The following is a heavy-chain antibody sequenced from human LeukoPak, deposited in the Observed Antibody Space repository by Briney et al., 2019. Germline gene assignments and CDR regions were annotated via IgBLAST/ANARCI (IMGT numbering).Heavy chain of an antibody. CDR1: GYTFTDYY. CDR2: INPNSGGT. J-gene: IGHJ4*02. V-gene: IGHV1-2*02. D-gene: IGHD2-21*01. CDR3: ARDGVRYCGGDCYSDY. Sequence: ASVKVSCKTSGYTFTDYYIHWVRQAPGQGLEWMGWINPNSGGTNYAQKFQGRVTMTRDTSISTAYMELSRLTSDDTAVYYCARDGVRYCGGDCYSDYWGQGTLVTVPS.